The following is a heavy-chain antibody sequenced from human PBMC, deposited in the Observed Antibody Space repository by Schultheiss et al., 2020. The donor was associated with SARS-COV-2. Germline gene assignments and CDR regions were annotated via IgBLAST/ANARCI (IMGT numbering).Heavy chain of an antibody. CDR1: GGSISSYY. Sequence: SQTLSLTCTVSGGSISSYYWSWIRQPPGKGLEWIGSIYYSGSTNYNPSLKSRVTISVDTSKNQFSLKLSSVTAADTAVYFCASESGSGSYDYWGQGTLVTVSS. CDR3: ASESGSGSYDY. J-gene: IGHJ4*02. D-gene: IGHD1-26*01. V-gene: IGHV4-59*12. CDR2: IYYSGST.